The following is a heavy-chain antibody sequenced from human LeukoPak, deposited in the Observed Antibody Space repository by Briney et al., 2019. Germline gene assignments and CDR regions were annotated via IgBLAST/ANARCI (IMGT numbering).Heavy chain of an antibody. CDR3: ARDRSRYSYGFKFDAFDI. J-gene: IGHJ3*02. CDR1: GFTFSSYS. V-gene: IGHV3-7*01. Sequence: GGSLRLSCAASGFTFSSYSMNWVRQAPGKGLEWVANIKQDGSEKYYVDSVKGRFTISRDNAENSLYLQMNSLRAEDTAVYYCARDRSRYSYGFKFDAFDIWGQGTMVTVSS. CDR2: IKQDGSEK. D-gene: IGHD5-18*01.